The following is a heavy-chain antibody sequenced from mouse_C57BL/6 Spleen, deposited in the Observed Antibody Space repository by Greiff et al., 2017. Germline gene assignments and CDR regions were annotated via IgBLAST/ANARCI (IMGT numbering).Heavy chain of an antibody. J-gene: IGHJ3*01. CDR3: ARTGSSGSWFAY. CDR2: INPSSGYP. D-gene: IGHD3-2*02. Sequence: QVQLQQPGAELARPGASVKMSCKASGYTFTSYTMHWVKQRPGQGLEWIGYINPSSGYPKYNQKFKDKATLTADKSSSTAYMQLSSLTSEDSAVYYCARTGSSGSWFAYWGQGTLVTVSA. CDR1: GYTFTSYT. V-gene: IGHV1-4*01.